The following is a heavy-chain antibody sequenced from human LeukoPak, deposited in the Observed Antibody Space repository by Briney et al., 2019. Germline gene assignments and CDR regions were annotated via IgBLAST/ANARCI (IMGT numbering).Heavy chain of an antibody. Sequence: ASVKVSCKASGYAFTSYDINWVRQAPGQGLEWMGRINPNSGGTNYAQKFQGRVTMTRDTSISTAYMELSRLRSDDTAVYCCAREVYGAFDIWGQGTMVTVSS. J-gene: IGHJ3*02. D-gene: IGHD5/OR15-5a*01. V-gene: IGHV1-2*06. CDR3: AREVYGAFDI. CDR1: GYAFTSYD. CDR2: INPNSGGT.